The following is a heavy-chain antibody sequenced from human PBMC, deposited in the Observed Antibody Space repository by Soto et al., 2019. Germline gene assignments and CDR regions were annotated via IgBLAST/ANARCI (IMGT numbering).Heavy chain of an antibody. CDR1: GFTFSSYG. CDR3: AKVRLTDYLRYAPHL. Sequence: GGSLRLSCAASGFTFSSYGMHWVRQAPGKGLEWVAVISYDGSNKYYADSVKGRFTISRDNSQNTVFLQMNSLRAEDTAIYFCAKVRLTDYLRYAPHLWGQGTLVTVSS. J-gene: IGHJ3*01. V-gene: IGHV3-30*18. D-gene: IGHD2-8*01. CDR2: ISYDGSNK.